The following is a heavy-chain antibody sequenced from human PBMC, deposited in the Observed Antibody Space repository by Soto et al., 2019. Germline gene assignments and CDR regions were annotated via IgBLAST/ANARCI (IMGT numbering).Heavy chain of an antibody. D-gene: IGHD6-19*01. CDR1: GGSVSSSSYY. CDR3: ATYASGSGWYAFDY. V-gene: IGHV4-39*01. Sequence: SETLSLTCTVSGGSVSSSSYYWGWIRQPPGKGLEWIGSIYYSGSTYYNPSLKSRVTISVDTSKNQFSLKLSSVTAADTAVYYCATYASGSGWYAFDYWGQGTLVTVSS. CDR2: IYYSGST. J-gene: IGHJ4*02.